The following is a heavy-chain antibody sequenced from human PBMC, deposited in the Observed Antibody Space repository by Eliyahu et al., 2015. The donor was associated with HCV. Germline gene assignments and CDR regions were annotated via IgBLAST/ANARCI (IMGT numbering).Heavy chain of an antibody. CDR2: ISYDGRNK. CDR3: ARDSKGGYSYGFVGVY. Sequence: QVQLVESGGGVVQPGRSLRLSCADSGFSFSTYAMHWVRQAPAKGLEWVAVISYDGRNKYYADSVKGRFTISRDNSKNTLFLQMNSLRPEDTAVYYCARDSKGGYSYGFVGVYWGQGTLVTVSS. J-gene: IGHJ4*02. D-gene: IGHD5-18*01. CDR1: GFSFSTYA. V-gene: IGHV3-30*04.